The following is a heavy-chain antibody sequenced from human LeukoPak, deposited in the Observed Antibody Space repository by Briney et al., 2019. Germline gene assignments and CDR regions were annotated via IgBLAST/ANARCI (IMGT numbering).Heavy chain of an antibody. J-gene: IGHJ3*02. CDR1: GFTFSSYS. CDR3: ARVERFLEWILEEEAFDI. V-gene: IGHV3-48*01. CDR2: ISSSSSTI. Sequence: GGSLRLSCAASGFTFSSYSMNWVRQAPGKGLEWVSYISSSSSTIYYADSVKGRFTISRDNAKNPLYLQMNSLRAEDTAVYYCARVERFLEWILEEEAFDIWGQGTMVTVSS. D-gene: IGHD3-3*01.